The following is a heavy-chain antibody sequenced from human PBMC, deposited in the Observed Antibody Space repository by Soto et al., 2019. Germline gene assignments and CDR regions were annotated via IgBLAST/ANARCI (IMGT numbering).Heavy chain of an antibody. CDR3: ARDGYDSSGYYYGYDY. CDR2: INAGNGNT. Sequence: ASVKVSCKASGYTFTSYGISWVRQAPGQGLEWMGWINAGNGNTKYSQKFQGRVTITRDTSASTAYMELSSLRSEDTAVYYCARDGYDSSGYYYGYDYWGQGTLVTVSS. V-gene: IGHV1-3*01. D-gene: IGHD3-22*01. J-gene: IGHJ4*02. CDR1: GYTFTSYG.